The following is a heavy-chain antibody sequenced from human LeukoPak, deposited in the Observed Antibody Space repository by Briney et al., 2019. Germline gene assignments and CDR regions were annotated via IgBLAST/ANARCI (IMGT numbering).Heavy chain of an antibody. Sequence: PGKSLRLSCAASGFTFSSFAMHWVRQAPGRGLEWVATISYHGSNTYYADSVKGRFTISRDNSKNTVYLQMDSLRAEDTAVYYCARSYTHYDFWSGYTYQNYFDPWGQGTLVTVSS. CDR2: ISYHGSNT. CDR1: GFTFSSFA. CDR3: ARSYTHYDFWSGYTYQNYFDP. V-gene: IGHV3-30*14. D-gene: IGHD3-3*01. J-gene: IGHJ5*02.